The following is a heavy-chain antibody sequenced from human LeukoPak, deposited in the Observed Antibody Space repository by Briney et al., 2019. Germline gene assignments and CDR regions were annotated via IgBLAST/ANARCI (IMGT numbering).Heavy chain of an antibody. CDR2: IYYSGST. CDR1: GGSLSSGSYY. Sequence: SQTLSLTCTVSGGSLSSGSYYWRWLRQPPGKGLEWIGYIYYSGSTYYNPSLKSRVTISVDTSKNQFSLKLSSVTAADTAVYYCARGRRGWYSSSSLLDYWGQGTLVTVSS. CDR3: ARGRRGWYSSSSLLDY. D-gene: IGHD6-6*01. J-gene: IGHJ4*02. V-gene: IGHV4-30-4*07.